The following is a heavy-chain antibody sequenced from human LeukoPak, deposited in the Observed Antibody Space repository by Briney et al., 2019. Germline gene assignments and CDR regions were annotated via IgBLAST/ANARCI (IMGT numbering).Heavy chain of an antibody. V-gene: IGHV3-30-3*01. J-gene: IGHJ4*02. CDR3: AREDDSGWYGGVY. D-gene: IGHD6-19*01. Sequence: GRSLRLSCAASGFTFSSYAMHWVRQAPGRGLEWVAVISYDGSNKYYADSVKGRFTISRDNSKNTLYLQTNSLRAEDTAVYYCAREDDSGWYGGVYWGQGTLVTVSS. CDR1: GFTFSSYA. CDR2: ISYDGSNK.